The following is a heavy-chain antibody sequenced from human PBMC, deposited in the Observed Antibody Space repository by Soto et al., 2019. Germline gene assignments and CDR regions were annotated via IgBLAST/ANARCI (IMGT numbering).Heavy chain of an antibody. CDR2: ISYDGSNK. CDR1: GFTFGSYA. J-gene: IGHJ6*02. V-gene: IGHV3-30-3*01. Sequence: QVQLVESGGGVVQPGRSLRLSCAASGFTFGSYAMHWVRQAPGKGLEWVAVISYDGSNKYYADSVKGRFTISRDNSKNTLYLQMNSLRAEDTAVYYCARPNRHYYYYGMDVWGQGTTVTVSS. CDR3: ARPNRHYYYYGMDV. D-gene: IGHD7-27*01.